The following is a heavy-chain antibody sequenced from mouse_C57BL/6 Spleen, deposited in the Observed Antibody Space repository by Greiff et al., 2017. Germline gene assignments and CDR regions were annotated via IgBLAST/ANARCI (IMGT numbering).Heavy chain of an antibody. CDR3: ARDSDYDGNFDY. J-gene: IGHJ2*01. D-gene: IGHD2-4*01. V-gene: IGHV5-4*01. Sequence: VQLKESGGGLVKPGGSLKLSCAASGFTFSSYAMSWVRQTPEKRLEWVATISDGGSYTYYPDNVKGRFTISRDNAKNNLYLHMSHLKSEDTAMYYCARDSDYDGNFDYWGQGTTLTVSS. CDR2: ISDGGSYT. CDR1: GFTFSSYA.